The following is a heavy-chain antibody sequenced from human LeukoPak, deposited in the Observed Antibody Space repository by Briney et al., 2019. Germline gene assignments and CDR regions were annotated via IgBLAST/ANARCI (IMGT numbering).Heavy chain of an antibody. CDR3: ARGGIAVAGVMEGPKPYYYYYGMDV. Sequence: PSETLSLTCTVSGGSISSYYWSWIRQPPGKGLEWIGYIYYSGSTNYNSSLKSRVTISVDTSKNQFSLKLSSVTAADTAVYYCARGGIAVAGVMEGPKPYYYYYGMDVWGQGTTVTVSS. CDR1: GGSISSYY. D-gene: IGHD6-19*01. V-gene: IGHV4-59*01. J-gene: IGHJ6*02. CDR2: IYYSGST.